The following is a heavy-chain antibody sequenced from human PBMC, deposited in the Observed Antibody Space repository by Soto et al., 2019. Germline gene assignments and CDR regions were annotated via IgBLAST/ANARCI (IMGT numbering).Heavy chain of an antibody. J-gene: IGHJ6*02. CDR2: INPSTGSA. CDR1: GYTFTSYY. Sequence: QVQLMQSGAEVKKPGASVKVSCKASGYTFTSYYIHWVRQAPVQGLAWMGIINPSTGSASYARMFQGRVAMSRDTSTSTVYMEVSSLRSEDTAVYYCARDPNLSLTFHYYGMDVWCQGTTVTVSS. CDR3: ARDPNLSLTFHYYGMDV. V-gene: IGHV1-46*01.